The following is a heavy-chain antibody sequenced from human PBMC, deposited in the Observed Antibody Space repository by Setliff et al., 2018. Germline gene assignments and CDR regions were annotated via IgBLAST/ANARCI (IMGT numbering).Heavy chain of an antibody. V-gene: IGHV1-69*05. CDR1: GGTFRSYG. CDR3: ARERYFDY. J-gene: IGHJ4*02. Sequence: GASVKVSCKASGGTFRSYGISWVRQAPGQGLEWMGGTIPMFGSANYAQKFQGRVTIITDEFTGTAYMELSSLRTEDTAVYYCARERYFDYWGQGTLVTVSS. CDR2: TIPMFGSA.